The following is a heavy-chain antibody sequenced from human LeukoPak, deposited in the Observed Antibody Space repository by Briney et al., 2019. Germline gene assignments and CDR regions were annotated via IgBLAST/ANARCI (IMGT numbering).Heavy chain of an antibody. D-gene: IGHD6-19*01. J-gene: IGHJ1*01. CDR1: GFTVSNNY. Sequence: GGSLRLSCAASGFTVSNNYMSWVRQAPGKGLEWVSVLYIDGNTYYADSVKGRFTISRDNSKNTLYLHMSSLRAEDTAVYYCAGDQWLALQHWGQGTLVTVSS. CDR2: LYIDGNT. CDR3: AGDQWLALQH. V-gene: IGHV3-53*01.